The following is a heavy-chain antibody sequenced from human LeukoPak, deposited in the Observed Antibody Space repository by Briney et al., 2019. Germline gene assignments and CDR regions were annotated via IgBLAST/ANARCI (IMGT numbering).Heavy chain of an antibody. CDR3: AKCGTGSNFDY. CDR1: GFTFSSYW. CDR2: LHQDGSER. V-gene: IGHV3-7*02. J-gene: IGHJ4*02. D-gene: IGHD3-10*01. Sequence: GGSLRLSCVASGFTFSSYWMSWVRQTPGKGLEWVAHLHQDGSERYYVDSVKGRFTISRENVKNSLYLQMNSLRAEDTAVYYCAKCGTGSNFDYWGQGMLVTVSS.